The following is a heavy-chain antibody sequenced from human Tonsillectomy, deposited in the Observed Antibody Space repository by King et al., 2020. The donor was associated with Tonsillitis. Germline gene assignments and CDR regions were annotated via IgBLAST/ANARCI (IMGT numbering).Heavy chain of an antibody. D-gene: IGHD6-19*01. CDR1: GYTFTSYG. CDR3: ARERGGSSGWGFDY. J-gene: IGHJ4*02. CDR2: FSAYSGAT. Sequence: QLVQSGAEVKKPGASVRVSCKASGYTFTSYGVSWVRQAPGQGLEWMGWFSAYSGATNYAQKLQDRVTMTTDTSASTAYMELWSLRSDDTAVYYCARERGGSSGWGFDYWGQGTLVTVSS. V-gene: IGHV1-18*01.